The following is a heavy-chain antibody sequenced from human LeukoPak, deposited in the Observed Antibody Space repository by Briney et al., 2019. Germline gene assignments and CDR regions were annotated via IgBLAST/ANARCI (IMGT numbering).Heavy chain of an antibody. J-gene: IGHJ4*02. CDR3: ARDQGATTPRYYFDY. CDR1: GFTFSSYA. Sequence: PGGSLRLSCAASGFTFSSYAMNWVRQAPGKGLEWVSAISSNGGSTYYANSVKGRFTISRDNSKNTLYLQMGSLRAEDMAVYYCARDQGATTPRYYFDYWGQGTLVTVSS. CDR2: ISSNGGST. V-gene: IGHV3-64*01. D-gene: IGHD5-24*01.